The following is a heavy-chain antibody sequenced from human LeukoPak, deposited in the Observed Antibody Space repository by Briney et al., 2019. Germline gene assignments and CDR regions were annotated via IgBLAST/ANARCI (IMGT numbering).Heavy chain of an antibody. V-gene: IGHV3-30*02. CDR2: IRYEGSNK. Sequence: GGSLTLSCAASGFTFSSYCMHWVRQAPGRGLEWVAFIRYEGSNKYYAGSVKGRFTISRDNSKNTLYQRINSLRADDTSVYCRATAGAGTTNYSSYYMAVWGKGNTVTVSS. D-gene: IGHD1-1*01. CDR1: GFTFSSYC. CDR3: ATAGAGTTNYSSYYMAV. J-gene: IGHJ6*03.